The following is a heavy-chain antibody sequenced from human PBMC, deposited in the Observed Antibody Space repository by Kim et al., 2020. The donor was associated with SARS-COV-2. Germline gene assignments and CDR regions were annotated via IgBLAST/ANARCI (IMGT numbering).Heavy chain of an antibody. CDR3: ARDQAYFGSGSYIDY. CDR2: IRFDGTDK. V-gene: IGHV3-33*01. D-gene: IGHD3-10*01. J-gene: IGHJ4*02. CDR1: GFTFRGHG. Sequence: GGSLRLSCAASGFTFRGHGMLWVRQAPGKGLEWVAVIRFDGTDKHSADSVKGRFTISRDNSKNMMYLQMDSLRVEDTAVYYCARDQAYFGSGSYIDYWGRGTLVTVSS.